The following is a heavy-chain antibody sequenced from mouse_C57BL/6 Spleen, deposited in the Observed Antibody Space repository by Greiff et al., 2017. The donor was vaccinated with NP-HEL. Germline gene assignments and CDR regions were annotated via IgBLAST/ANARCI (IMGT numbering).Heavy chain of an antibody. J-gene: IGHJ2*01. V-gene: IGHV1-5*01. CDR1: GYTFTSYW. Sequence: EVQLQQSGTVLARPGASVKMSCKTSGYTFTSYWMHWVKQRPGQGLEWIGAIYPGNSDTSYNQKFKGKAKLTAVTSASTAYMELSSLTNEYSAVYYCTRSDLLWLRPYYFDYWGQGTTLTVSS. D-gene: IGHD2-2*01. CDR2: IYPGNSDT. CDR3: TRSDLLWLRPYYFDY.